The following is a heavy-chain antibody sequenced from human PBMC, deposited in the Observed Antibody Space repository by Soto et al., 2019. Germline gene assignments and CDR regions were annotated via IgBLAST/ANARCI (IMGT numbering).Heavy chain of an antibody. CDR2: IYYSGST. CDR1: GGSISSSSYY. J-gene: IGHJ4*02. CDR3: ARHLPEGSIAAAGSDFDY. V-gene: IGHV4-39*01. D-gene: IGHD6-13*01. Sequence: SETLSLTCTVSGGSISSSSYYWGWIRQPPGKGLEWIGSIYYSGSTYYNPSLKSRVTISVDTSKNQFSLKLSSVTAADTAVYYCARHLPEGSIAAAGSDFDYWGQGTLVTVSS.